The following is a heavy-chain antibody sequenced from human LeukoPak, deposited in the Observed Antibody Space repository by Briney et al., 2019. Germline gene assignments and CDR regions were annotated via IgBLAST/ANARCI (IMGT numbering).Heavy chain of an antibody. CDR1: GYTFTSYD. CDR2: MNPNSGNT. V-gene: IGHV1-8*01. D-gene: IGHD3-9*01. J-gene: IGHJ4*02. CDR3: ARNDILTGYYKGYFDY. Sequence: ASVKVSCKASGYTFTSYDINWVRQATGQGLEWMGWMNPNSGNTGYAQKFQGRVTMTRNTSISTAYMELSSLRSDDTAVYYCARNDILTGYYKGYFDYWGQGTLVTVSS.